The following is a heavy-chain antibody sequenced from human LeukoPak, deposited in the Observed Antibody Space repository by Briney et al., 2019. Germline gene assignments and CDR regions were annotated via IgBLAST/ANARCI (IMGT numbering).Heavy chain of an antibody. J-gene: IGHJ4*02. Sequence: GGSLRLPCAASGFTFRSYAMHWVRQAPGKGLEWVAGISYDGTNKYYADSVKGRFTISRDNAENTLYLQMNSLRDEDTAVYYCARVSGSYYFDYWGQGTLVTVSP. CDR3: ARVSGSYYFDY. CDR1: GFTFRSYA. V-gene: IGHV3-30-3*01. CDR2: ISYDGTNK. D-gene: IGHD3-10*01.